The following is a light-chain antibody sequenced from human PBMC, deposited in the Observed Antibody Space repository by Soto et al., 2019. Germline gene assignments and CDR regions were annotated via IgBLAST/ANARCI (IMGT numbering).Light chain of an antibody. J-gene: IGKJ1*01. V-gene: IGKV3-20*01. Sequence: EIVLTQSPATLSVSPGERATLSCRTSQSVGSNLAWYQQKPGQAPRLLIYGASTRATGIADRFSGSGSGTDFTLSISRLEPEDFAVYYCHQYGSSPQTFGQGTKVDIK. CDR2: GAS. CDR3: HQYGSSPQT. CDR1: QSVGSN.